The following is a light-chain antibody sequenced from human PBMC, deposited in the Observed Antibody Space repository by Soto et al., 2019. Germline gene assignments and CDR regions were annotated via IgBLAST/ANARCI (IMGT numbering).Light chain of an antibody. Sequence: QSVLTQPASVSGSPGQSITISCTGTSSDVGGYNYVSWYQQHPGKAPKLMIYDVSNRPSGVSNRFSGSKSGNTASLTISGLQAEDEADYYCSSYTSSSTLGGVFGGGTKLTV. CDR2: DVS. J-gene: IGLJ2*01. CDR1: SSDVGGYNY. CDR3: SSYTSSSTLGGV. V-gene: IGLV2-14*01.